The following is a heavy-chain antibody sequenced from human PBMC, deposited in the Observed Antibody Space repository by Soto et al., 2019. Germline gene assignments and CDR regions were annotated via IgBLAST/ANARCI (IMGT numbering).Heavy chain of an antibody. CDR3: ARDPANSGSWYYFDY. D-gene: IGHD6-13*01. J-gene: IGHJ4*02. CDR2: ISSSSSSI. Sequence: WGSLRLSCVASEFSFSSHSMNWVRQAPGKGLEWISYISSSSSSIYYADSVKGRFTISRDNAKNSLYLQMNGLRAEDTAVYYCARDPANSGSWYYFDYWGQGTLVTVSS. V-gene: IGHV3-48*01. CDR1: EFSFSSHS.